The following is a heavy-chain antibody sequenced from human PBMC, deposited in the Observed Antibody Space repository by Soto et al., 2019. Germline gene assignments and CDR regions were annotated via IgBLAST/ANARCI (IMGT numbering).Heavy chain of an antibody. CDR3: ARATSGWYKDAFDI. CDR1: GFTFSSYA. Sequence: QVQLVESGGGVVQPGRSLRLSCAASGFTFSSYAMHWVRQAPGKGLEWVAVISYDGSNKYYADSVKGRFTISRDNSKNTLYLQMNSLRPEYTAVYYCARATSGWYKDAFDIWGQGTMVTVSS. D-gene: IGHD6-19*01. V-gene: IGHV3-30-3*01. J-gene: IGHJ3*02. CDR2: ISYDGSNK.